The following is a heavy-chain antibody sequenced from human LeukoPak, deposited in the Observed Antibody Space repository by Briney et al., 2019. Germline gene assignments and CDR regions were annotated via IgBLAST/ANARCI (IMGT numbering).Heavy chain of an antibody. D-gene: IGHD3-10*01. CDR2: IHYTGST. J-gene: IGHJ5*02. CDR1: SITTNGYY. CDR3: ARLGWLYGSGSMNWFDP. Sequence: PSETLSLTCTVDSITTNGYYWGWIRQPPGKGLEWIGSIHYTGSTYYNPSLESRVTVSVDTSKNQFSLKLISVTAADTAVYYCARLGWLYGSGSMNWFDPWGQGTLVTVSS. V-gene: IGHV4-39*01.